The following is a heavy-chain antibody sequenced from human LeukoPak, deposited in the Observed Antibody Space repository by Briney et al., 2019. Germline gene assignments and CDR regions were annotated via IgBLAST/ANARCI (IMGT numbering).Heavy chain of an antibody. D-gene: IGHD3-9*01. Sequence: GVLRLSCAASGFTSSSYSMNWVRQAPGKGLEWVSYISSSSTTIYYADSVKGRFTISRDNAENSLYLQMNSLRAEDTAVYYCARANYDILTGYHIYYYYYMDVWGKGTTVTVSS. CDR1: GFTSSSYS. CDR2: ISSSSTTI. J-gene: IGHJ6*03. V-gene: IGHV3-48*01. CDR3: ARANYDILTGYHIYYYYYMDV.